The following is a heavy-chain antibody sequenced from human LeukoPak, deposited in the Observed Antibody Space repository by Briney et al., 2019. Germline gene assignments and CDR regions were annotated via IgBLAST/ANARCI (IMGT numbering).Heavy chain of an antibody. CDR2: ISAYIGVT. D-gene: IGHD2-15*01. CDR1: GYTFTNYG. Sequence: GASVKVSCKASGYTFTNYGISWVRQAPGQGREWMGWISAYIGVTNYAQKLQGRVTMTTDTSTSTAYMELRSLRSDDTAVYYCARDRSGSYYYGMDVWGQGTTVTVSS. CDR3: ARDRSGSYYYGMDV. V-gene: IGHV1-18*01. J-gene: IGHJ6*02.